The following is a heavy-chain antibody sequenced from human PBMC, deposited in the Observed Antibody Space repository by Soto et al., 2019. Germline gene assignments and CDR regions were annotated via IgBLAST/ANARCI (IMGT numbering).Heavy chain of an antibody. D-gene: IGHD3-9*01. Sequence: EVQLLESGGGLVQPGGSLRLSCAASGFTFTTYAMSWVRQAPGKGLEWVSGLSGGCGSTYYADSVKGRFTISRDNSKNTLYLQMHSLRVEATAVYYCSKATRYDVLLTAHRGVYYYRRVSGKGTTVTVSS. V-gene: IGHV3-23*01. CDR3: SKATRYDVLLTAHRGVYYYRRV. CDR2: LSGGCGST. CDR1: GFTFTTYA. J-gene: IGHJ6*03.